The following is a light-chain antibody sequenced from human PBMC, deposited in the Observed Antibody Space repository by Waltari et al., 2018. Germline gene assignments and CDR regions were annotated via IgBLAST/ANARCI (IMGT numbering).Light chain of an antibody. J-gene: IGKJ1*01. CDR3: QHYLRLPVT. CDR1: QSISTT. V-gene: IGKV3-20*01. Sequence: IGLTQSPGTLSLALGERATLSCRARQSISTTLVRYQKKPDQAPRLLIYAASTRATGIPDRFSGSGSGTDFSLTISRLEPEDFAVYYCQHYLRLPVTFGQGTKVEIK. CDR2: AAS.